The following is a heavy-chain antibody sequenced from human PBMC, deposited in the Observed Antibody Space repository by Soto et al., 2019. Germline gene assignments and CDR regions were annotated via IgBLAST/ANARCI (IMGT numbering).Heavy chain of an antibody. CDR1: GYTFTSYG. D-gene: IGHD3-3*01. CDR3: ARNSYYDEPHFYY. Sequence: QVQLVQSGAEVKKPGASVKVSCKASGYTFTSYGISWVRQAPGQGLEWMGWISAYNGNTNYAQMLQGSVNMPTDTPTSTAYMKVSTLSSAYPAVYYCARNSYYDEPHFYYRGQGTLVIVSS. V-gene: IGHV1-18*01. J-gene: IGHJ4*02. CDR2: ISAYNGNT.